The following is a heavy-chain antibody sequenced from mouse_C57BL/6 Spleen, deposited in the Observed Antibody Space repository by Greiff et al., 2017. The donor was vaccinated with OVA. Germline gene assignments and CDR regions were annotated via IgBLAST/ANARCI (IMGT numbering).Heavy chain of an antibody. D-gene: IGHD4-1*02. CDR2: IDPETGGT. CDR3: TRRTTGFPYYFDY. J-gene: IGHJ2*01. CDR1: GYTFTDYE. V-gene: IGHV1-15*01. Sequence: QVQLQQSGAELVRPGASVTLSCKASGYTFTDYEMHWVKQTPVHGLEWIGAIDPETGGTAYNQKFKGKAILTADKYSSTAYMELRSLTSEDSAVDYCTRRTTGFPYYFDYWGQGTTLTVSS.